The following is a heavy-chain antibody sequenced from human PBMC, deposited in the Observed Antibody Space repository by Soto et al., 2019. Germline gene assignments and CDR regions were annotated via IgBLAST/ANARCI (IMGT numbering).Heavy chain of an antibody. D-gene: IGHD4-17*01. J-gene: IGHJ3*02. V-gene: IGHV1-69*12. CDR2: IIPIFGTA. CDR3: AREVPDYGDYAFAI. CDR1: GGTFSSYA. Sequence: QVQLVQSGAEVKKPGSSVKVSCKASGGTFSSYAISWVRQAPGQGLEWMGGIIPIFGTANYAQKFQGRVTXXAXEXXSTAYMELSSLRSEDTAVYYCAREVPDYGDYAFAIWGQGTMVTVSS.